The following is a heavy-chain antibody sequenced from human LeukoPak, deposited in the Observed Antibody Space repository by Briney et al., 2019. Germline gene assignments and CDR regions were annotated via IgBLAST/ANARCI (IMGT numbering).Heavy chain of an antibody. CDR1: GGSISSGSYY. CDR2: IYTSGST. J-gene: IGHJ5*02. V-gene: IGHV4-61*02. CDR3: ARVIVVGATRDWFDP. Sequence: PSRTLSLTCTVSGGSISSGSYYWSWIRQPAGKGLEWIGRIYTSGSTNYNPSLKSRVTISVDTSKNQFSLKLSSVTAADTAVYYCARVIVVGATRDWFDPWGQGTLVTVSS. D-gene: IGHD1-26*01.